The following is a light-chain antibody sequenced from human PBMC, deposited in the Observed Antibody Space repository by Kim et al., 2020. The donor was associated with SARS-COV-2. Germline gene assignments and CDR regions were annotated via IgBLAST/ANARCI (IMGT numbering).Light chain of an antibody. V-gene: IGLV2-14*01. CDR2: DVR. CDR1: STDVGGYNY. J-gene: IGLJ3*02. Sequence: QSALTQPASVSGSPGQSMTISCTGASTDVGGYNYVSWYQQHPGKVPTLLIYDVRHRPSGVSNRFSGSKSGNTASLTISGLQVEDEADYYCSSYTSSSTWVFGGGTQLTVL. CDR3: SSYTSSSTWV.